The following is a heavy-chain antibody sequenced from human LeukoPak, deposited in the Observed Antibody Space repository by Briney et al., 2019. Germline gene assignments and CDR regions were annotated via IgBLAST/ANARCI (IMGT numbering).Heavy chain of an antibody. J-gene: IGHJ5*02. Sequence: GGSLRLSCAASGFTFSNYGMHWVRQAPGKGLEWVSAISGSGGSTYYADSVKGRFTISRDNSKNTLYLQMNSLRAEDTAVYYCAKNKYSSTNWFDPWGQGTLVTVSS. D-gene: IGHD6-13*01. V-gene: IGHV3-23*01. CDR3: AKNKYSSTNWFDP. CDR2: ISGSGGST. CDR1: GFTFSNYG.